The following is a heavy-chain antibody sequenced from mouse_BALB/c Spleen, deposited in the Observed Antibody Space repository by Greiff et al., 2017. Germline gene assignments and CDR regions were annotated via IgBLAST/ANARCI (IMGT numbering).Heavy chain of an antibody. J-gene: IGHJ3*01. Sequence: EVKLQESGPSLVKPSQTLSLTCSITGDSITSGYWNWIRKFPGNKLEYMGYISYSGSTYYNPSLKSRISITRDTSKNQYYLQLNSVTTEDTATYYCARGNYYGSRTWFAYWGQGTLVTVSA. CDR2: ISYSGST. CDR1: GDSITSGY. D-gene: IGHD1-1*01. CDR3: ARGNYYGSRTWFAY. V-gene: IGHV3-8*02.